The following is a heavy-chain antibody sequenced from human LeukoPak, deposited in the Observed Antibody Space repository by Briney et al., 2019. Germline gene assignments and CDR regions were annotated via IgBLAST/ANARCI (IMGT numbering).Heavy chain of an antibody. D-gene: IGHD3-22*01. Sequence: GASVKVSCKASGGTFSSYAISWVRQAPGQGLEWMGGIIPIFGTANYAQKFQGRVTITADESTSTAYMELSSLRSEDTAVYYCARGKDYYDSIVPLAYWGQGTLVTVSS. J-gene: IGHJ4*02. V-gene: IGHV1-69*13. CDR1: GGTFSSYA. CDR3: ARGKDYYDSIVPLAY. CDR2: IIPIFGTA.